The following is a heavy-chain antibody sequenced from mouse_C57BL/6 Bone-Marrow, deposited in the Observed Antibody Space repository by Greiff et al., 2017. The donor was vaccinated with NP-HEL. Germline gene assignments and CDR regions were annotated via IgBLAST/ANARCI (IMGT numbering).Heavy chain of an antibody. J-gene: IGHJ2*01. CDR2: IYPGGGYT. D-gene: IGHD1-1*01. V-gene: IGHV1-63*01. CDR1: GYTFTNYW. CDR3: ARLMHYYGSSLDY. Sequence: QVQLKQSGAELVRPGTSVKMSCKASGYTFTNYWIGWAKQRPGHGLEWIGDIYPGGGYTNYNEKFKGKATLTADKSSSTAYMQFSSLTSEDSAIYYCARLMHYYGSSLDYWGQGTTLTVSS.